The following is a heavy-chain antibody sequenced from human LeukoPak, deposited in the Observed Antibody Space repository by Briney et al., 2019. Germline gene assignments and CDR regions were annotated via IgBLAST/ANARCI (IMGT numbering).Heavy chain of an antibody. D-gene: IGHD3-16*01. Sequence: PGGSLRLSCVMSGFMFYKYGMHWVRQAAGKGLEWVAFIRYDGKNQIYADSVKGRFTVSRDNSKNTLYLQLNSLRAEDTAVYYCAKVSLFMINDAFDVWGQGTVVTVSS. CDR1: GFMFYKYG. CDR3: AKVSLFMINDAFDV. J-gene: IGHJ3*01. V-gene: IGHV3-30*02. CDR2: IRYDGKNQ.